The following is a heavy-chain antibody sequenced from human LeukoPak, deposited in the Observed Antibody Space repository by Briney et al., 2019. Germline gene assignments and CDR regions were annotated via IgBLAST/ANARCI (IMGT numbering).Heavy chain of an antibody. CDR2: ISWNSGSI. J-gene: IGHJ2*01. D-gene: IGHD3-10*01. Sequence: PGGSLRLSCAASGFTFDDYAMHWVRQAPGKGLEWVSGISWNSGSIGYADSVKGRFTISRDNAKNSLYLQMNSLRAEDTALYYCAKDLDYYGSGSYNWYFDLWGRGTLVTVSS. CDR3: AKDLDYYGSGSYNWYFDL. CDR1: GFTFDDYA. V-gene: IGHV3-9*01.